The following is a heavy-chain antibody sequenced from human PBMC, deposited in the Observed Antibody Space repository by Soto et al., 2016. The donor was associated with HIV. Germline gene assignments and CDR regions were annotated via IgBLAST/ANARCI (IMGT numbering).Heavy chain of an antibody. CDR3: AKGYFGSGSFENWFDP. Sequence: EVQLLGSGGGLVQPGGSLRLSCAASGFSFRNYAMSWVRQAPGKGLEWVAIISGSDGTIYYADSVKGRFTISRDNSKNTLFLQMNNLRAEDTAVYYCAKGYFGSGSFENWFDPWGQGTLLTVSS. D-gene: IGHD3-10*01. V-gene: IGHV3-23*01. CDR1: GFSFRNYA. J-gene: IGHJ5*02. CDR2: ISGSDGTI.